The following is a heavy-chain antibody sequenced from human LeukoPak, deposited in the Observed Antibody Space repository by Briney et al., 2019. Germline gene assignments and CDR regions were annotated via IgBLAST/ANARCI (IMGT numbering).Heavy chain of an antibody. V-gene: IGHV1-2*02. D-gene: IGHD6-13*01. CDR1: GYTFTGYY. CDR2: INPNSGGT. Sequence: GASVKVSCKASGYTFTGYYMHWVRQAPGQGLEWMGWINPNSGGTNYAQKFQGRVTMTRDMSISTAYMELSRLRSDDTAVYYCARDQEQLEQTGFDPWGQGTLVTVSS. J-gene: IGHJ5*02. CDR3: ARDQEQLEQTGFDP.